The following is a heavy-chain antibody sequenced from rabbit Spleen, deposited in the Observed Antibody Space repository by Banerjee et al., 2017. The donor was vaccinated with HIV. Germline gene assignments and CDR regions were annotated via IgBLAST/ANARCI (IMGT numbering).Heavy chain of an antibody. CDR1: GFDFSSSYW. CDR3: ARDTGSSFSSYGMDL. CDR2: IDIGSSGFT. J-gene: IGHJ6*01. D-gene: IGHD8-1*01. Sequence: QEQLVESGGGLVTPGGTLTLTCTASGFDFSSSYWMCWVRQAPGKGLEWIACIDIGSSGFTYFASWAKGRFTISKTSSTTVTLQMTSLTAADTATYFCARDTGSSFSSYGMDLWGPGTLVT. V-gene: IGHV1S45*01.